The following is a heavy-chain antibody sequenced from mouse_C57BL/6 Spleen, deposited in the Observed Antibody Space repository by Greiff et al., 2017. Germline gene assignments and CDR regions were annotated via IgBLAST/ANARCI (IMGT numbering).Heavy chain of an antibody. CDR3: ASGYGKGYFDG. J-gene: IGHJ1*03. Sequence: VQLQQSGPELVKPGASVKLSCKASGYAFSSSWMNWVKQRPGKGLEWIGRIYPGDGDTNYNGKVKGKATLTADKASSTAYMQLSSLTSEDSAVYFCASGYGKGYFDGWGTGTTVTVSS. V-gene: IGHV1-82*01. CDR1: GYAFSSSW. CDR2: IYPGDGDT. D-gene: IGHD2-1*01.